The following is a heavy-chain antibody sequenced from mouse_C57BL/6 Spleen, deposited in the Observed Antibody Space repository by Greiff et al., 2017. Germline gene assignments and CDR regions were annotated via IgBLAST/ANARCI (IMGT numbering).Heavy chain of an antibody. Sequence: QVQLKQPGAELVKPEASVKVSCKASGYTFTSYWMHWVKQRPGQGLEWIGRIHPSDSDTNYNQKFKGKATLTVDKSSSTAYMQLSSLTSEDSAVYYCAIEGNYLGVQYYFDYWGQGTTLTVSS. D-gene: IGHD2-1*01. J-gene: IGHJ2*01. CDR3: AIEGNYLGVQYYFDY. CDR2: IHPSDSDT. CDR1: GYTFTSYW. V-gene: IGHV1-74*01.